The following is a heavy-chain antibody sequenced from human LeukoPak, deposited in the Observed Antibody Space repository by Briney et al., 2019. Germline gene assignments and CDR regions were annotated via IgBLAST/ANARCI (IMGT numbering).Heavy chain of an antibody. Sequence: SETLSLTCTVSGGSISSYYWSWLRQPPGKGLEWIGYIYYSGSTNYNPSLKSRVTISVDTSKNQFSLKLSSVTAADTAVYYCARDAYYYDSSGYYWTHAFDIWGQGTMVTVS. CDR1: GGSISSYY. CDR2: IYYSGST. CDR3: ARDAYYYDSSGYYWTHAFDI. D-gene: IGHD3-22*01. V-gene: IGHV4-59*01. J-gene: IGHJ3*02.